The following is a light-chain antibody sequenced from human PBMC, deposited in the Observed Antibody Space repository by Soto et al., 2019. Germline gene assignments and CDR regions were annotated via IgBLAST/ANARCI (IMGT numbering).Light chain of an antibody. V-gene: IGLV1-47*01. CDR1: SFNIGSNY. Sequence: QSVLTQPPSASGTHGQRGTISCSGSSFNIGSNYVYWYQQLPGTAPKLLIYRNNQRPSGVPDRFSGSKSGTSASLAISGLRSEDEADYYCAAWDDSLSGVVFGGGTKLTVL. CDR2: RNN. J-gene: IGLJ2*01. CDR3: AAWDDSLSGVV.